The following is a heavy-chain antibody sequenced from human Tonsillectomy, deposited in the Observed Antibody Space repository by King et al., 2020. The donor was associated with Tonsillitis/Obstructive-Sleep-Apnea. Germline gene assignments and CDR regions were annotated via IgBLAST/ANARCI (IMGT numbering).Heavy chain of an antibody. Sequence: QLVQSGAEVKKPGASVKVSCKASGYTFTSYYMHWVRQAPGQGLEWMGIINPSGGSTSYAQKFQGRVTMTRDTSTSTVYMELSSLRSEDTAVYYCARPLCSSTSCYSFDYWGQGTLVTVSS. CDR2: INPSGGST. D-gene: IGHD2-2*02. CDR3: ARPLCSSTSCYSFDY. J-gene: IGHJ4*02. CDR1: GYTFTSYY. V-gene: IGHV1-46*01.